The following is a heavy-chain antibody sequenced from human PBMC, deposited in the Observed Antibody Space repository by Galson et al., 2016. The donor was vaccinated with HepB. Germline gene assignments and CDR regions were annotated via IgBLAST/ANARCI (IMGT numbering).Heavy chain of an antibody. CDR1: GYTLTELS. D-gene: IGHD1-26*01. Sequence: SVKVSCKVSGYTLTELSRHWVRQAPGKGLEWMGGFDPDDDETFYAQKFQGRFTMTEDTSIDTAYMEMSSLRSEDTAVYYCATAAPSGSYSLFDYWGQGTLGTVSS. V-gene: IGHV1-24*01. CDR2: FDPDDDET. J-gene: IGHJ4*02. CDR3: ATAAPSGSYSLFDY.